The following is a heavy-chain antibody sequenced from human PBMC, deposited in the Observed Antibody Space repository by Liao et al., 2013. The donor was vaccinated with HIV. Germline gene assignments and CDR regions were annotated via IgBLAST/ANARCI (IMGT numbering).Heavy chain of an antibody. D-gene: IGHD3-22*01. Sequence: QVQLQQWGAGLLKPSETLSLTCAVYGGSFSDYYWSWIRQSPDKGLEWIGEINHNGDTNSNPSLESRVTISIDTSKNQFSLKLKSVTPADTAVYYCATGGNFYDRSGYYYGSPLTFDSWGQGILVSVSP. J-gene: IGHJ4*02. CDR1: GGSFSDYY. CDR3: ATGGNFYDRSGYYYGSPLTFDS. CDR2: INHNGDT. V-gene: IGHV4-34*01.